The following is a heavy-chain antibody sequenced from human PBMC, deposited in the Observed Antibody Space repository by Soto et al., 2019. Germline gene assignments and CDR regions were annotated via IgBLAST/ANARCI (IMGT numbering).Heavy chain of an antibody. CDR2: ISYDGSNK. CDR3: ARGARGIAAAGHRNYYYYGMDV. J-gene: IGHJ6*02. Sequence: QVQLVESGGGVVQPGRSLRLSCAASGFTFSSYAMHWVRQAPGKGLEWVAVISYDGSNKYYADSVKGRFTISRDNSKNTLYLQMNSLRAEDTAVYYCARGARGIAAAGHRNYYYYGMDVWGQGTTVTVSS. V-gene: IGHV3-30-3*01. D-gene: IGHD6-13*01. CDR1: GFTFSSYA.